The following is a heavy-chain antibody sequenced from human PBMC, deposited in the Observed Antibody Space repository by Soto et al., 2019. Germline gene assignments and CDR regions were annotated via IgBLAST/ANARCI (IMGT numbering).Heavy chain of an antibody. J-gene: IGHJ6*02. Sequence: GGSLRLSCAASGFTFSSYAMSWVRQAPGKGLEWVSAISGSGGSTYYADSVKGRFTISRDNSKNTPYLQMNSLRAEDTAVYYCANGRPGAITMIVVGHYYYYGMDVWGQGTTVTVSS. CDR2: ISGSGGST. V-gene: IGHV3-23*01. CDR3: ANGRPGAITMIVVGHYYYYGMDV. D-gene: IGHD3-22*01. CDR1: GFTFSSYA.